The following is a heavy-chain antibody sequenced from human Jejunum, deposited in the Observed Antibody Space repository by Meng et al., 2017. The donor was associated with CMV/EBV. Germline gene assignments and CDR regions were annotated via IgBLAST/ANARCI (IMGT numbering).Heavy chain of an antibody. CDR2: FRSNTGVT. V-gene: IGHV1-2*02. J-gene: IGHJ3*02. CDR3: ARGRSWYMYDALDI. Sequence: RDIFIGHYIHWVRQAPGQGFEWLGWFRSNTGVTKYSEKFQGRVTMTTDKSVTTAYMELSRLTSDDTATYYCARGRSWYMYDALDIWGQGTKVTVSS. D-gene: IGHD1-14*01. CDR1: RDIFIGHY.